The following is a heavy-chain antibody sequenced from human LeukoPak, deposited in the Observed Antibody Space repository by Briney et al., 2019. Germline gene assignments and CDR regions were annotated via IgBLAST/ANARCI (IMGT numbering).Heavy chain of an antibody. CDR3: ARYYDSSHFDY. V-gene: IGHV4-39*01. CDR1: GDSIHSVYYF. Sequence: SETLSLTCTVSGDSIHSVYYFWGWIRQPPGKGLEWIGSVYFDGDTSYSPSLKSRVIISVDTSKNQFSLKLSSVTAADTAVYYCARYYDSSHFDYWGQGTLVTVSS. D-gene: IGHD3-22*01. J-gene: IGHJ4*02. CDR2: VYFDGDT.